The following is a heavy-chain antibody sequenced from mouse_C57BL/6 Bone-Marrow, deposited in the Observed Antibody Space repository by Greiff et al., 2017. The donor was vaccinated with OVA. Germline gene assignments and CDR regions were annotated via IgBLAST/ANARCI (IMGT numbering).Heavy chain of an antibody. CDR2: ISNLAYSI. J-gene: IGHJ3*01. Sequence: EVKLVESGGGLVQPGGSLKLSCAASGFTFSDYGMAWVRQAPRKGPEWVAFISNLAYSIYYADTVTGRFTISRENGKNTLYLEMSSLMSEDTAMYYCGSYDYDEGFAYWGQGTLVTVSA. D-gene: IGHD2-4*01. CDR1: GFTFSDYG. CDR3: GSYDYDEGFAY. V-gene: IGHV5-15*01.